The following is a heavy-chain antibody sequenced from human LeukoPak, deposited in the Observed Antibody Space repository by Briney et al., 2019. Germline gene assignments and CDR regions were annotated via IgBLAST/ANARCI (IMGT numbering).Heavy chain of an antibody. J-gene: IGHJ4*02. V-gene: IGHV1-69*04. CDR3: ARGPYDGTFYFDS. D-gene: IGHD3-16*01. CDR2: SIPIRGMT. CDR1: GGTFGSYG. Sequence: SVKVSCKISGGTFGSYGISWVRQAPGQGLEWMGRSIPIRGMTNYAQKFQGRVTITADTSTSTAYMELSSLTSEDTAVYFCARGPYDGTFYFDSWGQGTLVIVSS.